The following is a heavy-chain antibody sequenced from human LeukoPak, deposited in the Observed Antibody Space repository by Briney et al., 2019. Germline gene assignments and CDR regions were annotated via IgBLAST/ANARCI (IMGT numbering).Heavy chain of an antibody. J-gene: IGHJ1*01. CDR1: GGIYRITS. V-gene: IGHV1-69*05. Sequence: SVKVSCKISGGIYRITSITWVRQAPGQGLEWMGGIIPMSDTANYAQNFQGRVTITKDESTSTAYMELSSLIPDDTALYYCATYGGNTAEYFQHWGQGTLVTVSS. D-gene: IGHD4-23*01. CDR3: ATYGGNTAEYFQH. CDR2: IIPMSDTA.